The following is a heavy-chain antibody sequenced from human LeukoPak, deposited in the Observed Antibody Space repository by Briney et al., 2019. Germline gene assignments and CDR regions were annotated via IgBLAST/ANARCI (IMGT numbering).Heavy chain of an antibody. J-gene: IGHJ3*02. V-gene: IGHV4-39*02. CDR2: IYYSGNT. Sequence: SETLSLTCTVSGVSISSSNSYWGWIRQPPGKGLEWIGSIYYSGNTYYNASLKSQVSISIDTSKNQFSLRLTSVTAADTAVYYCARDGRYYYAFDIWGQGTMVTVSS. CDR1: GVSISSSNSY. D-gene: IGHD1-26*01. CDR3: ARDGRYYYAFDI.